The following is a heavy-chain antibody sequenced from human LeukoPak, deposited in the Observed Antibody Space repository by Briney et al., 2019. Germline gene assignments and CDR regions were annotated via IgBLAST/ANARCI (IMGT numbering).Heavy chain of an antibody. V-gene: IGHV1-69*02. CDR3: ARSRFLEWLLPNDAFDI. CDR2: IIPILGIA. CDR1: GGTFSSYT. J-gene: IGHJ3*02. Sequence: SVTVSCKASGGTFSSYTIGWVRQAPGQGLEWMGRIIPILGIANYAQKFQGRVTITTDKSTSTAYMELSSLRSEDTAVYYCARSRFLEWLLPNDAFDIWGQGTMVTVSS. D-gene: IGHD3-3*01.